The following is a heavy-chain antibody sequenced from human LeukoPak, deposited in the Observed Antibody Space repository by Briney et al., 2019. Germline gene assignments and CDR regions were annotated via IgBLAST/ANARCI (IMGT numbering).Heavy chain of an antibody. CDR3: ARLGIAVTGTSDY. Sequence: GGSLRLSCAASGFTVSTYSVNWVRQAPGKGLEWVSVIYSGGNTNYADSVKGRFTISRDNSKNTLYLQMNSLRAEDTAVYYCARLGIAVTGTSDYWGQGTLVTVSS. V-gene: IGHV3-66*04. J-gene: IGHJ4*02. CDR2: IYSGGNT. D-gene: IGHD6-19*01. CDR1: GFTVSTYS.